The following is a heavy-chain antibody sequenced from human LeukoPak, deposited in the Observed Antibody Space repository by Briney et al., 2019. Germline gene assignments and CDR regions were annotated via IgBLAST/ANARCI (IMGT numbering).Heavy chain of an antibody. CDR3: ARHIRSNNNDAFDM. Sequence: SETLSLTCTVSGGSISSFYCSWIRQPPGKGLEWIGYIYYSGSTKYNPSLKSRVTTSVDTSKNQFSLKLSSVTAADTAVYYCARHIRSNNNDAFDMWGQGIMVTVSS. V-gene: IGHV4-59*08. J-gene: IGHJ3*02. CDR1: GGSISSFY. D-gene: IGHD3-3*01. CDR2: IYYSGST.